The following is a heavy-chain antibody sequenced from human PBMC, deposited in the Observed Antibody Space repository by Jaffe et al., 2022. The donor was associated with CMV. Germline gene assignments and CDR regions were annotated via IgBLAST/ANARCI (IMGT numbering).Heavy chain of an antibody. J-gene: IGHJ6*02. V-gene: IGHV3-21*01. CDR1: GFTFSSYS. CDR3: ARDQFTFELLWFGELFPNGMDV. CDR2: ISSSSSYI. D-gene: IGHD3-10*01. Sequence: EVQLVESGGGLVKPGGSLRLSCAASGFTFSSYSMNWVRQAPGKGLEWVSSISSSSSYIYYADSVKGRFTISRDNAKNSLYLQMNSLRAEDTAVYYCARDQFTFELLWFGELFPNGMDVWGQGTTVTVSS.